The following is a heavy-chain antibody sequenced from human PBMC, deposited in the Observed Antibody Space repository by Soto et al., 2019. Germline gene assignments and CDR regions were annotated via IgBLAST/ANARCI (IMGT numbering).Heavy chain of an antibody. CDR3: AKGGWGYSYGSVMTLVY. CDR2: ISYDGSNK. Sequence: QVQLVESGGGVVQPGRSLRLSCAASGFTFSSYGVHGVRQAPVKGLEWVAVISYDGSNKYYADSVKGRFTISRDNSKNTLYLQMNSLRAEDTAVYYCAKGGWGYSYGSVMTLVYWGQGTLVTVSS. D-gene: IGHD5-18*01. J-gene: IGHJ4*02. CDR1: GFTFSSYG. V-gene: IGHV3-30*18.